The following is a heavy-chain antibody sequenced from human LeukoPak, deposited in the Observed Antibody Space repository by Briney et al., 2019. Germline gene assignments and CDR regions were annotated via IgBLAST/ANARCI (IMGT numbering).Heavy chain of an antibody. Sequence: GGSLRLSCAASGFTVSSNYMSWVRQAPGKGLEWVANIKQDGSEKYYVDSVKGRFTISRDNAKNSLYLQMNSLRAEDTAVYYCAREGYSGYAIDYWGQGTLVTVSS. D-gene: IGHD5-12*01. V-gene: IGHV3-7*01. CDR2: IKQDGSEK. J-gene: IGHJ4*02. CDR3: AREGYSGYAIDY. CDR1: GFTVSSNY.